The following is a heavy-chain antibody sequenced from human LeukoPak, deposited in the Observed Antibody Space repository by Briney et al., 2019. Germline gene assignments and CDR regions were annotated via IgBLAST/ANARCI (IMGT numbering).Heavy chain of an antibody. CDR2: IKQDGSEK. CDR3: VRASYPTKDYYYYGMDV. CDR1: GFTFSSYW. V-gene: IGHV3-7*03. Sequence: GGSLRLSCAASGFTFSSYWMSWVRQAPGKGLEWVANIKQDGSEKYYVDSVKGRFTISRDNAKNSLYLQMNSLRAEDTAVYYCVRASYPTKDYYYYGMDVWGQGTTVTVSS. J-gene: IGHJ6*02.